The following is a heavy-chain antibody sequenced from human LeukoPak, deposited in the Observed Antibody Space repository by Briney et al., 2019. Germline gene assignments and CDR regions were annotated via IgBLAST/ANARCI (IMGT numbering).Heavy chain of an antibody. D-gene: IGHD3-16*01. J-gene: IGHJ6*03. Sequence: PSETLSLTCAVYGGSFSGYYWSWIRQPPGKGLEWIGEINHSGSTNYNPSLKSRVTISVDTSKNQFSLKLSSVTAADTAVYYCASSPWGGWYMDVWGKGTTVTVSS. CDR3: ASSPWGGWYMDV. CDR2: INHSGST. CDR1: GGSFSGYY. V-gene: IGHV4-34*01.